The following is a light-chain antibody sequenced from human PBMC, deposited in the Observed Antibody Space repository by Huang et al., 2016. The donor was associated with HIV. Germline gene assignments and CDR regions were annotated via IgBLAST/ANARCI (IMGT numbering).Light chain of an antibody. CDR2: DTS. V-gene: IGKV3-15*01. Sequence: ETVMTQSPVTLSVSPGERATLSGRASQSVSSNLAWYQQRHGQAPRLLIYDTSTRATGIPARFSGSGSGTEFTLTISGLQSEDFAVYYCQQYSDGYTFGQGTKVDVK. J-gene: IGKJ2*01. CDR3: QQYSDGYT. CDR1: QSVSSN.